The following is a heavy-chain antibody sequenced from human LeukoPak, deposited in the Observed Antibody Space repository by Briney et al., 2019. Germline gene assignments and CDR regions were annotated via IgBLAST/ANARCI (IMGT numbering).Heavy chain of an antibody. D-gene: IGHD2-15*01. CDR3: ATSARTYIGSSLDY. Sequence: PGGSLRLSCAASGFTFSTYWMHWVRQDPGKGLVWVSRISSDASITSYADPVKGRFTISRDNAKNTLYLQMNNLRAEDTALYYCATSARTYIGSSLDYWGQGTLVTVSS. J-gene: IGHJ4*02. V-gene: IGHV3-74*01. CDR1: GFTFSTYW. CDR2: ISSDASIT.